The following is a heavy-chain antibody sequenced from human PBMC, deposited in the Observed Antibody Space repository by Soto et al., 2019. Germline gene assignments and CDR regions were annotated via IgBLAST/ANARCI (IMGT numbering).Heavy chain of an antibody. V-gene: IGHV3-30*18. CDR3: AKGDQFTSTWDEYYYMDV. Sequence: QVQLVESGGGVVQPGRSLRLSCAASGFSFSSYGMHWVRQAPGKGLEWVAVISYDGSNKYYADSVKGRFTISRDNFKNTLYLQMNSLRAEDTAVYYCAKGDQFTSTWDEYYYMDVWGKGTTVTVSS. J-gene: IGHJ6*03. CDR2: ISYDGSNK. CDR1: GFSFSSYG. D-gene: IGHD6-13*01.